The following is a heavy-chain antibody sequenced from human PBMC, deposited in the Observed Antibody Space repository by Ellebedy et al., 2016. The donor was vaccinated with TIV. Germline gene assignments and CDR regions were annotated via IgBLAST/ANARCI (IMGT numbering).Heavy chain of an antibody. CDR2: ITHSGST. CDR3: ARGLARDY. V-gene: IGHV4-39*07. CDR1: GDSITSSTYF. J-gene: IGHJ4*02. Sequence: MPSETLSLTCTVSGDSITSSTYFWGWIRQPPGKGLEWIGEITHSGSTNYNPSLKSRVTISVDTSKNQFSLNLSSVTAADTAVYYCARGLARDYWGQGTLVTVSS.